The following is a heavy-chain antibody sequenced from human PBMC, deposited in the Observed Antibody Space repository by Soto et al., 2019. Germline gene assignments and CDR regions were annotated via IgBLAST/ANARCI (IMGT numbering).Heavy chain of an antibody. CDR3: ARDLGFGYNDAFDI. CDR1: GFTFSSYS. Sequence: GESLKISCAASGFTFSSYSMNWVRQAPGKGLEWVSSISSSSSYIYYADSVKGRFTISRDNAKNSLYLQMNSLRAEDTAVYYCARDLGFGYNDAFDIWGQGTMVTVSS. CDR2: ISSSSSYI. J-gene: IGHJ3*02. D-gene: IGHD5-12*01. V-gene: IGHV3-21*01.